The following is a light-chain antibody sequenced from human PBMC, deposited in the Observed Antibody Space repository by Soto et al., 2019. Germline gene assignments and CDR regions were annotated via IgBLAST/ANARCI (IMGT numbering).Light chain of an antibody. J-gene: IGKJ5*01. CDR2: DAS. CDR3: QQRSNWPSIT. Sequence: EIVLTQSPATLSLSPGERATLSCMASQSVSSYLAWYQQKPGQAPRLLIYDASNRATGIPARFSGSGSGTDFTLTISSLEPEDFAVYHCQQRSNWPSITFGQGTRLEIK. CDR1: QSVSSY. V-gene: IGKV3-11*01.